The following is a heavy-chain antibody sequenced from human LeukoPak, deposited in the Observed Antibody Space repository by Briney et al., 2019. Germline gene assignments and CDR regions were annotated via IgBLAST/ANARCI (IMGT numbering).Heavy chain of an antibody. D-gene: IGHD3-16*02. J-gene: IGHJ4*02. CDR2: IYHSGST. V-gene: IGHV4-38-2*02. CDR1: GYSISSGYY. CDR3: ARLTYYDYVWGSYRQKYFDY. Sequence: SETLSLTCTVSGYSISSGYYWGWIRQPPGKGLEWIGSIYHSGSTYYNPSLKSRVTISVDTSKNQFSLKLSSVTAADTAVYYCARLTYYDYVWGSYRQKYFDYWGQGTLVTVSS.